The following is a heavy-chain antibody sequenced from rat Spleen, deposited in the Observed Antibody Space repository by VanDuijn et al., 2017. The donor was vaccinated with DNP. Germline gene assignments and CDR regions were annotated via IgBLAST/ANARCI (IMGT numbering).Heavy chain of an antibody. J-gene: IGHJ1*01. CDR2: ISSGENT. CDR3: TRVLYNGYQRHYWSFDF. D-gene: IGHD1-6*01. CDR1: GFSLTSSV. Sequence: QVLLRESGPGLVQPSHPLSLPCPVPGFSLTSSVVSRVRQPPGKGLEWIAAISSGENTYYNPALKSRLSISRDTSKSQVFLKMNSLQTEDTAIYFCTRVLYNGYQRHYWSFDFWGPGTMVTVSS. V-gene: IGHV2S12*01.